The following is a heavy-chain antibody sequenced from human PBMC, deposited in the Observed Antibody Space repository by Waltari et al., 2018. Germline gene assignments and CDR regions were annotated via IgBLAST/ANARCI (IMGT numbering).Heavy chain of an antibody. CDR3: AKELDYYGSGHQGDAFDI. CDR1: GFTFSSYA. Sequence: EVQLVESGGGLVQPGGSLRLSCAASGFTFSSYAMSWVRQAPGKGLEWVSAISGSGGSTYYADSVKGRFTIARGNSKNALYLQMNSLRAEDTAVYYCAKELDYYGSGHQGDAFDIWGQGTMVTVSS. J-gene: IGHJ3*02. D-gene: IGHD3-10*01. CDR2: ISGSGGST. V-gene: IGHV3-23*04.